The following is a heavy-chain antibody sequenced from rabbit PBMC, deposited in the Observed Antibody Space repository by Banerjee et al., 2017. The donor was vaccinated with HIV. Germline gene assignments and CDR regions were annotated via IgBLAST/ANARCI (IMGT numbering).Heavy chain of an antibody. D-gene: IGHD4-2*01. CDR1: GFDLSSNYS. Sequence: QSLEESGGDLVKPGASLTLTCTASGFDLSSNYSMCWVRQAPGKGLEWIACIGAGSSSSVYYANWAKGRFTGSKTSSTTVTLQMTSLTGADRATYFCARDDAGVSGVHFNLWGQGTLVTVS. V-gene: IGHV1S40*01. CDR2: IGAGSSSSV. CDR3: ARDDAGVSGVHFNL. J-gene: IGHJ4*01.